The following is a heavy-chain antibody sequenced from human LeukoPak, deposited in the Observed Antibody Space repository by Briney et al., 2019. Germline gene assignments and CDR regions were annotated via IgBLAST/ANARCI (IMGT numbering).Heavy chain of an antibody. V-gene: IGHV3-23*01. Sequence: PGGSLRLSCAVSGFSVTNNYMSWVRQAPGKGLEWVSAISGSGGSTYYADSVKGRFTISRDNSKNTLYLQMNSLRAEDTAVYYCGRRAEYFQHWGQGTLVTVSS. CDR1: GFSVTNNY. J-gene: IGHJ1*01. CDR3: GRRAEYFQH. CDR2: ISGSGGST.